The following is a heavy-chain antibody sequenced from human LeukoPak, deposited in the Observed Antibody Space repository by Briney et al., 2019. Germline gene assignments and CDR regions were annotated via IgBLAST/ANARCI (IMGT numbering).Heavy chain of an antibody. CDR1: GFTFSSYA. CDR3: AKASRLLWFGELSYFDY. J-gene: IGHJ4*02. D-gene: IGHD3-10*01. V-gene: IGHV3-23*01. CDR2: ISGSGGSI. Sequence: PGGSLRLSCAASGFTFSSYAMSWVRQAPGKGLEWVSAISGSGGSIYYADSVKGRFTISRDNSKNTLYLQMNSLRAEDTAVYYCAKASRLLWFGELSYFDYWGQGTLVTVSS.